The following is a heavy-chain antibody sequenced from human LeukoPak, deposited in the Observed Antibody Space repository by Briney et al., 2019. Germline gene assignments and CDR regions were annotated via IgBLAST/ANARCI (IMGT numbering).Heavy chain of an antibody. V-gene: IGHV3-11*01. CDR3: ARAGLDGVTDY. CDR1: GFTLRSYD. D-gene: IGHD4-17*01. CDR2: ISSSGSTI. J-gene: IGHJ4*02. Sequence: GGSLRLSCAASGFTLRSYDMSWIRQAPGKGLEWVSYISSSGSTIYYADSVKGRFTISRDNAKNSLYLQMNSLRAEDTAVYYCARAGLDGVTDYWGQGTLVTVSS.